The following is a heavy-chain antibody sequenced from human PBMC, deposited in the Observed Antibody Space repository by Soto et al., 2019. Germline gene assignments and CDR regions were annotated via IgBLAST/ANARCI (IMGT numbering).Heavy chain of an antibody. CDR3: ARGLARLRMVDT. Sequence: QVQLQESGPGLVKPSQTLSLPCTVSGDSISSGGYYWSWIRQHPGQGLEWLGYIYYSGTTYYNPSLKSRVTISVDTSKNQSSMNLSSVPAEDTAVYYCARGLARLRMVDTCGQLTQVTVSS. J-gene: IGHJ5*02. CDR2: IYYSGTT. V-gene: IGHV4-31*03. CDR1: GDSISSGGYY. D-gene: IGHD2-15*01.